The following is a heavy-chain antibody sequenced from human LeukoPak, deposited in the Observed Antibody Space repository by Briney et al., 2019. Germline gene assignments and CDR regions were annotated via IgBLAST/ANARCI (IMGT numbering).Heavy chain of an antibody. Sequence: SETLSLTCTVSGYSISTGYYWGWIRQPPGKGLEWIGSIYHSGSTYYNPSLKSRVTMSVDTSKNQFSLKLSSVTAADTAVYYCARVLDYYGSGVYSFDYWGQGTLVTVSS. D-gene: IGHD3-10*01. CDR3: ARVLDYYGSGVYSFDY. CDR1: GYSISTGYY. CDR2: IYHSGST. V-gene: IGHV4-38-2*02. J-gene: IGHJ4*02.